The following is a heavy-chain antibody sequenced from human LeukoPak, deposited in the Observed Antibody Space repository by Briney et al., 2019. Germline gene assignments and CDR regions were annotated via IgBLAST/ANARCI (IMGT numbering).Heavy chain of an antibody. CDR1: GFTFSSYS. V-gene: IGHV3-21*01. Sequence: KPGGSLRLSCAASGFTFSSYSMNWVRQAPGKGLEWVSSISSSSSYIYYADSVKGRFTISRDNAKNSLYLQMNSLRAEDTAVYCCARDFTRYDFWSGEFASYWGQGTLVTVSS. J-gene: IGHJ4*02. CDR3: ARDFTRYDFWSGEFASY. CDR2: ISSSSSYI. D-gene: IGHD3-3*01.